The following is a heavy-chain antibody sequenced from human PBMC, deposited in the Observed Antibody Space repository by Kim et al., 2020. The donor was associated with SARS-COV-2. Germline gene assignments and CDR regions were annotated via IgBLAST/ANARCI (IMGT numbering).Heavy chain of an antibody. Sequence: SETLSLTCTVSGGSISSSSYYWGWIRQPPGKGLEWIGSIYYSGSTYYNPSLKSRVTISVDTSKNQFSLKLSSVTAADTAVYYCAREGGIVVVVAATRGAFDIWGQGTMVTVSS. CDR2: IYYSGST. CDR3: AREGGIVVVVAATRGAFDI. CDR1: GGSISSSSYY. V-gene: IGHV4-39*07. D-gene: IGHD2-15*01. J-gene: IGHJ3*02.